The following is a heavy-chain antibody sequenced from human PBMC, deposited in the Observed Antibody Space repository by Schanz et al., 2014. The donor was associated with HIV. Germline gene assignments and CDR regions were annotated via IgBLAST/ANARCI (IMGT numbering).Heavy chain of an antibody. Sequence: QEQLVESGGGSVKPGGSLRLSCAASGFSLGDYYMSWIRQAPGKGREWISYITNSGNRMNYADSVKGRFTTSRDNAKNSLYLQMNTLRADDTAVYYCARDKSNLGMDSWGQGTLVTVSS. V-gene: IGHV3-11*01. CDR1: GFSLGDYY. J-gene: IGHJ5*01. CDR2: ITNSGNRM. CDR3: ARDKSNLGMDS.